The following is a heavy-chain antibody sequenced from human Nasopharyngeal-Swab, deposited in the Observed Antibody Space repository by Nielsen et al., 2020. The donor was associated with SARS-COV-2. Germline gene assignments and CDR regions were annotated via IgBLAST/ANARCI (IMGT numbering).Heavy chain of an antibody. CDR2: IYYIGST. CDR3: ARDEVVGAPYFGY. J-gene: IGHJ4*02. D-gene: IGHD1-26*01. V-gene: IGHV4-61*01. Sequence: SETLSLTCTVSGGSVNSGSYYWNWIRQPPRKGLEWIGYIYYIGSTNYNPSLKSRVTISVDTSKNQFSLKLSSVTAADTAVYYCARDEVVGAPYFGYWGQGTLVSVYS. CDR1: GGSVNSGSYY.